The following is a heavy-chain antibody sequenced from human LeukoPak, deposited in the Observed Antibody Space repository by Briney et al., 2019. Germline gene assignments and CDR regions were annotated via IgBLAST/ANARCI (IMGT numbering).Heavy chain of an antibody. V-gene: IGHV4-59*13. CDR1: GGPISSYY. J-gene: IGHJ3*02. D-gene: IGHD2-15*01. CDR3: ARDSGGRKAFDI. Sequence: SETLSLTCTVSGGPISSYYWSWIRQPPGKGLEWIGYIYYSGSTNYNPSLKSRVTISVDTSKNQFSLKLSSVTAADTAVYYCARDSGGRKAFDIWGQGTIVTVSS. CDR2: IYYSGST.